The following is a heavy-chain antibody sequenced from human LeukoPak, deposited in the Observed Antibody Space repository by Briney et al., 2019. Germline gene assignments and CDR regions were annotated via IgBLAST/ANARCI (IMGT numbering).Heavy chain of an antibody. V-gene: IGHV1-2*02. CDR3: ARDVRYCSSGSCYNINWFDP. J-gene: IGHJ5*02. CDR1: GYTFTGYY. Sequence: GASVKVSCKASGYTFTGYYMHWVRQAPGQGLEWMGWINPNSGGTNYAQKFQGRVTMTRDTSISTAYMELSRLRSDDTAVYYCARDVRYCSSGSCYNINWFDPWGQGTLVTVSS. D-gene: IGHD2-15*01. CDR2: INPNSGGT.